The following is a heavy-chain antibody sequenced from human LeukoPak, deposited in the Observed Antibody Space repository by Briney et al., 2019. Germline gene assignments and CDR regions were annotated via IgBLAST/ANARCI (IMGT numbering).Heavy chain of an antibody. CDR3: ARRQHFDY. CDR2: ISGSGSTI. CDR1: GFTFSSYE. J-gene: IGHJ4*02. V-gene: IGHV3-48*03. Sequence: GGSLRLSCAASGFTFSSYEMNWVRQAPGKGLEWVSYISGSGSTIYYADSVKSRFTISRDNAKNSLYLQMNSLRAEDTAFYYCARRQHFDYWGQGTLVTVSS. D-gene: IGHD6-13*01.